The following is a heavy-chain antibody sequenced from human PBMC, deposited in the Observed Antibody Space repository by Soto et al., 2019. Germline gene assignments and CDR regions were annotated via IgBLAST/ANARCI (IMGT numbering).Heavy chain of an antibody. D-gene: IGHD2-15*01. CDR2: ISYDGSNK. CDR3: ARDGVRRPDGYCSGGSCYSASLGMDV. Sequence: SLRLSCAASGFTFSSYAMHWVRQAPGKGLEWVAVISYDGSNKYYADSVKGRFTISRDNSKNTLYLQMNSLRAEDTAVYYCARDGVRRPDGYCSGGSCYSASLGMDVWGQGTTVTVSS. J-gene: IGHJ6*02. CDR1: GFTFSSYA. V-gene: IGHV3-30-3*01.